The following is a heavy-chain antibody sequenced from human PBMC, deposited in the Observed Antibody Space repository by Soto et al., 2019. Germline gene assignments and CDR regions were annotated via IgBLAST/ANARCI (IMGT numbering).Heavy chain of an antibody. CDR2: ISRGSDYI. CDR3: AKDSGCVNNACAYDP. J-gene: IGHJ5*02. Sequence: EVHLVESGGGLVKPGGSLRLTCAASGFIFSDYTMNWVGQAPGKGLEWVSSISRGSDYIFYADTVKGRFTISRDNARNSLYLQMTSLRAEDTAVYYCAKDSGCVNNACAYDPWGQGTLVTVSS. V-gene: IGHV3-21*01. D-gene: IGHD1-20*01. CDR1: GFIFSDYT.